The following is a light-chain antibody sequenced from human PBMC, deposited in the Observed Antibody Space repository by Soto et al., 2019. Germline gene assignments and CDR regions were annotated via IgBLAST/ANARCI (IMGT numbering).Light chain of an antibody. J-gene: IGKJ5*01. CDR3: HMANSFPLT. CDR1: HTIGTS. V-gene: IGKV1-5*01. CDR2: DAS. Sequence: DIQMTQSPSTLSASVGDTVTITCRASHTIGTSLSWYQQTPGKPPKLLISDASTWESGVPSRFGGSGSGTDFTLSSTRLQPDKFATYYCHMANSFPLTFGQGTRLDIK.